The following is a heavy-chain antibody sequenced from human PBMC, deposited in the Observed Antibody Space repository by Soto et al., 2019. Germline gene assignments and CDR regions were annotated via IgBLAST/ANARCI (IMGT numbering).Heavy chain of an antibody. Sequence: GASVKVSCKASGYTFTSYCISWVRQAPGQGLEWMGWISAYSGNTNCAQKLQGRVTMTTDTSTSTAYMELKSLISDDTAVYYCARATLLAAAGTRIIDYWGQGTLVTVSS. D-gene: IGHD6-13*01. CDR2: ISAYSGNT. V-gene: IGHV1-18*01. CDR1: GYTFTSYC. CDR3: ARATLLAAAGTRIIDY. J-gene: IGHJ4*02.